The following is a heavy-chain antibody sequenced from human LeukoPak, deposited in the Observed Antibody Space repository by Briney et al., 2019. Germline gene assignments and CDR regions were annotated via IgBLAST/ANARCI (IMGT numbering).Heavy chain of an antibody. D-gene: IGHD3-10*01. CDR1: GGSISSSSYY. CDR3: ARHTGTYFDY. Sequence: PSETLSLTCTVSGGSISSSSYYWGWIRQPPGKGLEWVASIYYSGSTYYNPSLKSRVTMSVDTSKNQFSPKLSSLTAADTAVYCCARHTGTYFDYWGQGTLVTVSS. J-gene: IGHJ4*02. CDR2: IYYSGST. V-gene: IGHV4-39*01.